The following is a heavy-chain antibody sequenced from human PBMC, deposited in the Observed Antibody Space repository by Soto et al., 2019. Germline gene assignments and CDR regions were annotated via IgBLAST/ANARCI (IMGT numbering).Heavy chain of an antibody. D-gene: IGHD5-12*01. CDR1: GDTVSSTSAA. CDR3: ARDSSGYGPFDY. J-gene: IGHJ4*02. CDR2: TYYRSKWYN. Sequence: SQTLSLTCVISGDTVSSTSAAWTWIRQSPSRGLEWVGRTYYRSKWYNDYAVSVKGRIIINSDTSKNQFSLQLNSVTPDDTAVYSCARDSSGYGPFDYWGQGTLVTVSS. V-gene: IGHV6-1*01.